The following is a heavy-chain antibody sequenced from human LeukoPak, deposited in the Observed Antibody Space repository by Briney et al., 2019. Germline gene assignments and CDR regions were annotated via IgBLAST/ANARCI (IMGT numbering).Heavy chain of an antibody. D-gene: IGHD6-13*01. CDR3: AKDRVAAADSNWFDP. CDR2: ISGSGGST. CDR1: GFTFSSYA. V-gene: IGHV3-23*01. Sequence: GGSLRLSCAASGFTFSSYAMSWVRQAPGKGLEWVSAISGSGGSTYYADSVKGRFTISRDNSKNTLYLQMNSLRAEDTAVYYCAKDRVAAADSNWFDPWGQEPWSPSPQ. J-gene: IGHJ5*02.